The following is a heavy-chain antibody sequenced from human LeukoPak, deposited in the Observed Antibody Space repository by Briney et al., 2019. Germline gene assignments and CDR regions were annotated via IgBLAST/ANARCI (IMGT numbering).Heavy chain of an antibody. J-gene: IGHJ6*02. D-gene: IGHD3-3*01. Sequence: SVKVSCKASGGTFSSYAISWVRQAPGQGLEWMGGIIPIFGTANYAQKFQGRVTITADESTSTAYMELSSLRSEDTAVYYCATKNRDFWSGYPTDYYYYGMDVWGQGTAVTVSS. CDR3: ATKNRDFWSGYPTDYYYYGMDV. CDR2: IIPIFGTA. V-gene: IGHV1-69*13. CDR1: GGTFSSYA.